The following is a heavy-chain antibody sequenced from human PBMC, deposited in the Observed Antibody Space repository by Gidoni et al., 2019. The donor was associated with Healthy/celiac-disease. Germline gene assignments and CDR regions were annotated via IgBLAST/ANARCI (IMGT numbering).Heavy chain of an antibody. V-gene: IGHV1-3*01. Sequence: QVQLVQSGAEVKKPGASVKVSCKASGYTFTSYAMHWVRQAPGQRLEWMGWINAGNGNTKYSQKFQGRVTITRDTSASTAYMELSSLRSEDTAVYYCARVLRGYDFWSGEAFDIWGQGTMVTVSS. J-gene: IGHJ3*02. CDR3: ARVLRGYDFWSGEAFDI. D-gene: IGHD3-3*01. CDR1: GYTFTSYA. CDR2: INAGNGNT.